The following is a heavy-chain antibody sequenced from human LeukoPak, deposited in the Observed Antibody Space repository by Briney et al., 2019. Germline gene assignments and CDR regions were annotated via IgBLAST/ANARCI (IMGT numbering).Heavy chain of an antibody. J-gene: IGHJ6*02. CDR2: ISGSGGST. CDR1: GFTFGSYA. D-gene: IGHD1-26*01. V-gene: IGHV3-23*01. Sequence: PGGSLRLSCAASGFTFGSYAMTWVRQAPGKGLEWVSAISGSGGSTYYADSVKGRFTISRDNSKNTLYLQMNSLRAEDTAVYYCAKDPGYSLWEGMDVWGQGTTVTVSS. CDR3: AKDPGYSLWEGMDV.